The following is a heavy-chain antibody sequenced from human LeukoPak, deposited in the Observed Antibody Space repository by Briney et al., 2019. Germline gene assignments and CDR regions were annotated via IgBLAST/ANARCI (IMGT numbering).Heavy chain of an antibody. D-gene: IGHD3-10*01. V-gene: IGHV3-7*01. CDR1: GFTFNSYW. J-gene: IGHJ4*02. CDR2: IDPDGSEK. Sequence: QSGGSLRLSCAASGFTFNSYWMSWVRRAPGKGLEWVANIDPDGSEKQYGDSVKGRFTTSRDNAKNSLYLQMNSLRAEDTAIYYCARIYYFGDNNWRYFDNWGQGTLVTVSS. CDR3: ARIYYFGDNNWRYFDN.